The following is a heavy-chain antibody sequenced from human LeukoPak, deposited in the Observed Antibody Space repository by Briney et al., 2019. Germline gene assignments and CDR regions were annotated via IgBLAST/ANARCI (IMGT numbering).Heavy chain of an antibody. CDR1: GYTFTSYD. J-gene: IGHJ5*02. CDR2: MNPNSGNT. D-gene: IGHD6-6*01. V-gene: IGHV1-8*01. CDR3: ARERGQYSSSSGWFDP. Sequence: ASVKVSCEASGYTFTSYDINWVRHATGQGLEWMGWMNPNSGNTGYAQKFQGRVTMSRNTSISTAYMELSSLRSEDTAVYYCARERGQYSSSSGWFDPWGQGTLVTVSS.